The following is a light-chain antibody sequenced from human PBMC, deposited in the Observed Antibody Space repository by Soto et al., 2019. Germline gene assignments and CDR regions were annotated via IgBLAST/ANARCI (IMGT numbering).Light chain of an antibody. J-gene: IGLJ2*01. V-gene: IGLV2-14*01. CDR2: EVS. Sequence: QSALTQPASVSGSPGQSITISCTGTSSDVGGYNYVSWYQQHPGKAPKLMIYEVSNRPSGVSNRFSGSKSGNTASLTISGLQAEDEADYYCSSYTSSSPVVFGERTKLTVL. CDR3: SSYTSSSPVV. CDR1: SSDVGGYNY.